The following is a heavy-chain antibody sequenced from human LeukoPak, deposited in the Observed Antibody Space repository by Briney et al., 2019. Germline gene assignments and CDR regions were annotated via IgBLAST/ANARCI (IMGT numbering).Heavy chain of an antibody. CDR2: INGAGDNT. J-gene: IGHJ4*02. CDR1: GHTFSSHG. Sequence: GGSLRLSCAASGHTFSSHGLTWVRQAPGKGLEWVSTINGAGDNTYYAETVKGRFTISRDNSKNTLYLQMHSLRAEDTAIYYCAKVSVCYGCYLDYWGQGTLVTVS. CDR3: AKVSVCYGCYLDY. V-gene: IGHV3-23*01. D-gene: IGHD3-16*01.